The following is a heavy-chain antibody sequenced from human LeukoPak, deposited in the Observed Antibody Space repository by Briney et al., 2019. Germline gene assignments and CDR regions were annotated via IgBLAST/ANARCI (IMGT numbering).Heavy chain of an antibody. J-gene: IGHJ5*02. CDR3: ARGSLRALRYFDWLSQGFDP. Sequence: PSETLSLTCTVSGGSISSYYWSWIRQPPGKGLEWIGYIYYSGSTNYNPSLKSRVTISVDTSKNQFSLKLSSVTAADTAVYYCARGSLRALRYFDWLSQGFDPWGQGTLVTVSS. V-gene: IGHV4-59*01. CDR1: GGSISSYY. CDR2: IYYSGST. D-gene: IGHD3-9*01.